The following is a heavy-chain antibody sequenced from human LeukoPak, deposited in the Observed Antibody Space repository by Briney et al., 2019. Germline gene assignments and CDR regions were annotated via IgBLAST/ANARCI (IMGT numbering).Heavy chain of an antibody. V-gene: IGHV3-74*01. CDR1: GFTFSRNW. J-gene: IGHJ4*02. CDR2: INSDGSIT. CDR3: AKIDAY. Sequence: GGSLRPSCAASGFTFSRNWMHWVRQAPGKGLVWVSRINSDGSITNYEDSVKGRFTISRDNAKNTLYLQMSSLRAEDTAVYYCAKIDAYWGQGTLVTVSS.